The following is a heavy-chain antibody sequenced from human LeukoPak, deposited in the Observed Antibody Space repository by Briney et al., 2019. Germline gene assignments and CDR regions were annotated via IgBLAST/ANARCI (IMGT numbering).Heavy chain of an antibody. D-gene: IGHD2-21*02. J-gene: IGHJ4*02. Sequence: SETLSLTCTVSGYSISSGYYWGWIRQPPGKGLEWIGSIYHSGSTYYNPSLKSRVTISVDTSKNQVSLKLSSVTAADSAVYYCARAPGGDFYFDYWGRETLVTVSS. V-gene: IGHV4-38-2*02. CDR2: IYHSGST. CDR1: GYSISSGYY. CDR3: ARAPGGDFYFDY.